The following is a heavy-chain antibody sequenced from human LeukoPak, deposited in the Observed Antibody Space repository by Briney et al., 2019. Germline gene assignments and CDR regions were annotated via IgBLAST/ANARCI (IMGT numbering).Heavy chain of an antibody. Sequence: SETLSLTCSVSGGSIRSFYWSWIRQPPGKGLEWIGNIYYSGSTNYNPSLKSRVTISVDTSKNQVSLKLSSVTAADTAVYYCARGLHNRSSGTRFDVFEIWGQGTMVTVSS. CDR3: ARGLHNRSSGTRFDVFEI. CDR2: IYYSGST. V-gene: IGHV4-59*01. J-gene: IGHJ3*02. D-gene: IGHD6-6*01. CDR1: GGSIRSFY.